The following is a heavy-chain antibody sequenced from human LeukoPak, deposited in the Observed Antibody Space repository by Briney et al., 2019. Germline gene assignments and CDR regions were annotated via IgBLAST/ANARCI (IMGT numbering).Heavy chain of an antibody. CDR3: AREDPRYYDFWSGYAAADY. CDR1: GYTFTSYY. J-gene: IGHJ4*02. V-gene: IGHV1-46*01. CDR2: INPSGGST. D-gene: IGHD3-3*01. Sequence: ASVKVSCKASGYTFTSYYMHWVRQAPGQGLEWMGIINPSGGSTSYAQKFQGRVTMTRDTSTSTVYMELSSLRSEDTAVYYCAREDPRYYDFWSGYAAADYWGQGTLVTVSS.